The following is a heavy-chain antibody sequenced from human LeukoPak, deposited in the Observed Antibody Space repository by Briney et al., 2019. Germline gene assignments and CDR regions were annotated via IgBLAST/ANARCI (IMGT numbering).Heavy chain of an antibody. CDR3: ARVHYGDYAVDY. V-gene: IGHV1-69*05. Sequence: SVKVSCKASGGTFSSYAISWVRQAPGQGLEWMGGIIPIFGTANYAQKFQGRVTITTDESTSTAYMELSSLRSEDTAVYYCARVHYGDYAVDYWGQGTLVTVSS. J-gene: IGHJ4*02. CDR2: IIPIFGTA. D-gene: IGHD4-17*01. CDR1: GGTFSSYA.